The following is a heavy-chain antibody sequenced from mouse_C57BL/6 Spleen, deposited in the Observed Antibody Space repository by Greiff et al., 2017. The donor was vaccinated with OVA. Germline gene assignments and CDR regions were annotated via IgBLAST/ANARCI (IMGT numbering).Heavy chain of an antibody. CDR3: ARKGTPDFDY. Sequence: QVQLKQPGAELVKPGASVKLSCKASGYTFTSYWMQWVKQRPGQGLEWIGEIDPSDSYTNYNQKFKGKATLTVDTSSSTAYMQLSSLTSEDSAVYYCARKGTPDFDYWGQGTTLTVSS. CDR1: GYTFTSYW. D-gene: IGHD2-14*01. J-gene: IGHJ2*01. V-gene: IGHV1-50*01. CDR2: IDPSDSYT.